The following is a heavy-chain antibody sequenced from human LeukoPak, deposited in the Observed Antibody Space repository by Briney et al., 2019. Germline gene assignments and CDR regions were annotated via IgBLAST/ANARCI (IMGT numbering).Heavy chain of an antibody. CDR3: ARLLMATAI. Sequence: TSETLSLTCTVSGGSISSYYWSWIRQPPGKGLEWIGYIYYSGSTNYNPSLKSRVTISVDTSKNQFSLKLSSVTAADTAVYYCARLLMATAIWGQGTLVTVSS. CDR2: IYYSGST. V-gene: IGHV4-59*08. CDR1: GGSISSYY. J-gene: IGHJ4*02. D-gene: IGHD5-24*01.